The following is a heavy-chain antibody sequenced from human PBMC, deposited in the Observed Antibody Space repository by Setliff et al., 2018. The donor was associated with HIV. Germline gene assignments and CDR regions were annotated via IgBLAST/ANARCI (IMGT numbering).Heavy chain of an antibody. CDR3: ARLGWELLPRYFDY. J-gene: IGHJ4*02. CDR1: GGSISSSSYY. Sequence: SETLSLTCTVSGGSISSSSYYWGWIRQPPGKGLEWIGSIYYSGSTYYNPSLKSRVTISVDTSKNQFSLKLSSVTAADTAVYYCARLGWELLPRYFDYWGQGTLVTVSS. CDR2: IYYSGST. V-gene: IGHV4-39*01. D-gene: IGHD1-26*01.